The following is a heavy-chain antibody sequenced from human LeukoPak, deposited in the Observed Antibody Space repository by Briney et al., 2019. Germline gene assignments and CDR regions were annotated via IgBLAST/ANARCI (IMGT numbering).Heavy chain of an antibody. CDR3: ARDPSVDTAIGFDY. J-gene: IGHJ4*02. V-gene: IGHV1-18*04. D-gene: IGHD5-18*01. Sequence: ASVKVSSKASGYTFTSYGISWVRQAPGQGLEWMGWISAYNGNTNYAQKLQGRVTMTTDTSTSTAYMELRSLRSDDTAMYYCARDPSVDTAIGFDYWGQGTLVTVSS. CDR2: ISAYNGNT. CDR1: GYTFTSYG.